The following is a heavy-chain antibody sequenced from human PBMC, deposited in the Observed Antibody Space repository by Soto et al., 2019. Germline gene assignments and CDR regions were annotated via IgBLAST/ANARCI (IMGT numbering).Heavy chain of an antibody. D-gene: IGHD1-7*01. CDR2: IYYSGST. CDR1: GGSISSYY. V-gene: IGHV4-59*01. J-gene: IGHJ3*02. Sequence: SETLSLTCTVSGGSISSYYWSWIRQPPGKGLEWIGYIYYSGSTNYNPSLKSRVTISVDTSKNQFSLKLSSVTAADTAVYYCARVSELELGGAWIKYDAFDIWGQGTMVTVSS. CDR3: ARVSELELGGAWIKYDAFDI.